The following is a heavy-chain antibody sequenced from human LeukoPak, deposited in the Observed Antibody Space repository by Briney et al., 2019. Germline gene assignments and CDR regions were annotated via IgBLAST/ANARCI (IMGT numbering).Heavy chain of an antibody. J-gene: IGHJ4*02. V-gene: IGHV3-7*01. CDR1: GFTFSSYW. CDR2: IKQDGSEK. Sequence: GGSLRLSCAASGFTFSSYWMSWVRQAPGKGLEWVANIKQDGSEKYYVDSVKGRFTISRDNAKNSLYLQMNSPRAEDTAVYYCARDYSSSWYSFDYWGQGTLVTVSS. CDR3: ARDYSSSWYSFDY. D-gene: IGHD6-13*01.